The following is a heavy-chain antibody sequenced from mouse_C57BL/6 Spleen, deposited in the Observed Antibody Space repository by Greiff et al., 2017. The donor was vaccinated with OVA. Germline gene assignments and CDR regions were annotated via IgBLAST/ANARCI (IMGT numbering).Heavy chain of an antibody. D-gene: IGHD1-1*01. CDR1: GYTFTSYW. CDR3: ARGGGSSYDYARDY. Sequence: QVQLQQPGAELVKPGASVKLSCKASGYTFTSYWMPWVKQRPGRGLEWIGRIDPNSGGTTYNEKFKSKATLTGDKPSSTAYMQLSGLTSEDSAVYYCARGGGSSYDYARDYWGQGTSVTVSS. J-gene: IGHJ4*01. V-gene: IGHV1-72*01. CDR2: IDPNSGGT.